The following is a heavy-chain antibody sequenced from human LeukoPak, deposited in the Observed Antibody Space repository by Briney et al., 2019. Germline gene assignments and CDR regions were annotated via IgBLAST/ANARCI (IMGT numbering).Heavy chain of an antibody. Sequence: GGSLRLSCAASGFSFTDYYMSWIRQAPGKGLEWVSYISDRGGITYYADSVKGRFTISRDNAKNSLDLQMNSLRAEDTAVYYCVRDSIYYYIDYWGQGTLVTVSS. D-gene: IGHD3-3*02. J-gene: IGHJ4*02. CDR1: GFSFTDYY. CDR3: VRDSIYYYIDY. V-gene: IGHV3-11*01. CDR2: ISDRGGIT.